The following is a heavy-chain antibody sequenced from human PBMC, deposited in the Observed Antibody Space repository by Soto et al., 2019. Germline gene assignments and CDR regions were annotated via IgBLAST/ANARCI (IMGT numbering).Heavy chain of an antibody. CDR1: GYDYVTYA. V-gene: IGHV1-18*01. CDR3: ASRVHVWLPDYYGMDV. D-gene: IGHD1-1*01. Sequence: QAQLVQSGAEVKKPGASVNVSCKASGYDYVTYAITWVRQRPGQGLEWMGWISTLNGNTNYAQNFQGRVTMTTDTSTRIVHLELRSLRSDDTAVSYCASRVHVWLPDYYGMDVWGPGTTVTGSS. CDR2: ISTLNGNT. J-gene: IGHJ6*02.